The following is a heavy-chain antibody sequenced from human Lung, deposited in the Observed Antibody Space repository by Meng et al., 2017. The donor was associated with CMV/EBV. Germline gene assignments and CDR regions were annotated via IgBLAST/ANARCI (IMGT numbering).Heavy chain of an antibody. Sequence: VRLVHSGAELMTPVDYVKRSCKASRDTFTYYHIHCVQQAPGQGLEWVGINNPRDGDTSYSQKLRGRVTLTRDTSTSTAYMGLSSLSSGDTAVYYCARERDATYYFHNWGQGTLVTVSS. CDR1: RDTFTYYH. J-gene: IGHJ4*02. D-gene: IGHD5-24*01. CDR2: NNPRDGDT. CDR3: ARERDATYYFHN. V-gene: IGHV1-46*04.